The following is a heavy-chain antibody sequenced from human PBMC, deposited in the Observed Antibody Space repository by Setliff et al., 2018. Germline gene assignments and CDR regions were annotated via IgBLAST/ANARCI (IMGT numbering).Heavy chain of an antibody. V-gene: IGHV3-48*01. D-gene: IGHD3-3*01. Sequence: GGSLRLSCAASGFTFSTYTMNWVRQAPGKGLEWISYISSSSSTIYYADSVKGRFTISRDNAKNSLYLQMNSLRAEDTAVYYCARDYTYYDFWSGPSSDAFDIWGQGTMVTVSS. CDR2: ISSSSSTI. CDR3: ARDYTYYDFWSGPSSDAFDI. J-gene: IGHJ3*02. CDR1: GFTFSTYT.